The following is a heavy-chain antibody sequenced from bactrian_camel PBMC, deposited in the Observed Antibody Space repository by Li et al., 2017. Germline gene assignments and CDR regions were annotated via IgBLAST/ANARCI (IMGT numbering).Heavy chain of an antibody. CDR3: AADQRGGNCPSPYHLYPYET. CDR2: LRTGDGRT. Sequence: DVQLVESGGGSVRPGGSLNLSCVPAKDPITRHHCIGWFRQSPGKEPEGIAALRTGDGRTFYTEHARGRFTISRDIAKNTVYLQMDNLTPEDTGLYVCAADQRGGNCPSPYHLYPYETSGHGTQVTVS. CDR1: KDPITRHHC. V-gene: IGHV3S40*01. J-gene: IGHJ6*01. D-gene: IGHD2*01.